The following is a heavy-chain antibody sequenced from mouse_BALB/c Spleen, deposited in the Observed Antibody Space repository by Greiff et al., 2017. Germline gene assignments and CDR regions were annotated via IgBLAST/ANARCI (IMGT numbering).Heavy chain of an antibody. CDR3: TIWTWFAY. Sequence: VQLQQPGAELVRPGASVKLSCKASGYTFTSYWINWVKQRPGQGLEWIGNIYPSDSYTNYNQKFKDKATLTVDKSSSTAYMQLSSPTSEDSAVYYCTIWTWFAYWGQGTLVTVSA. CDR2: IYPSDSYT. J-gene: IGHJ3*01. V-gene: IGHV1-69*02. CDR1: GYTFTSYW. D-gene: IGHD1-1*02.